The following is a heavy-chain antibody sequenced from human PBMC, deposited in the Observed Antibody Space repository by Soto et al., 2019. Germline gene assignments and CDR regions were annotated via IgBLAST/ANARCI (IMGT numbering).Heavy chain of an antibody. CDR2: FDPEDGET. V-gene: IGHV1-24*01. J-gene: IGHJ6*02. Sequence: SVKVSCKVSGNNLTELSMHWVRQSPGKGLERMGGFDPEDGETIYAQKIQGRVTMTEDTSTDTAYMELSSLRSEDTAVYYCATVFFSYSSGWHYYYGMDVWGQGTTVTVSS. CDR3: ATVFFSYSSGWHYYYGMDV. CDR1: GNNLTELS. D-gene: IGHD6-19*01.